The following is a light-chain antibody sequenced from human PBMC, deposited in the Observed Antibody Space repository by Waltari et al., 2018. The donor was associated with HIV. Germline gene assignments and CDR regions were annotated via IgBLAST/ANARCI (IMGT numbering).Light chain of an antibody. CDR3: QSYDGTTVV. CDR2: EDS. CDR1: SGGIGSTY. J-gene: IGLJ2*01. Sequence: NFILTQSHSVSESPGKTVTISCTRSSGGIGSTYIQWYQQRPGRSPDTVIYEDSQRPSGVSNRFSGSVDSSSNSASLTISGLKTEDEADYFCQSYDGTTVVFGGGTRLTVL. V-gene: IGLV6-57*01.